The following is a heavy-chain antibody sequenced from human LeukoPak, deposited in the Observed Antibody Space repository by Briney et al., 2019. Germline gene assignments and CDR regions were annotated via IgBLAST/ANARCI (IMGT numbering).Heavy chain of an antibody. CDR2: IKQDGSEK. CDR1: GFTFSSYS. J-gene: IGHJ4*02. Sequence: PGGSLRLSCAASGFTFSSYSMNWVRQAPGKGLEWVANIKQDGSEKYYVDSVKGRFTISRDNAKNSLYLQMNSLRAEDTAVYYCARDAGYSYGYGFDYWGQGTLVTVSS. V-gene: IGHV3-7*01. D-gene: IGHD5-18*01. CDR3: ARDAGYSYGYGFDY.